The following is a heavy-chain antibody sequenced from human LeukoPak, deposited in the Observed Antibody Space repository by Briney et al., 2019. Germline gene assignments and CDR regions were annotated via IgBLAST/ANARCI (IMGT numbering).Heavy chain of an antibody. Sequence: PGRSLRLSCAASGFTFSSYAMHWVRQAPGKGLEWVAVISYDGSNKYYADSVKGRFTISRGNSKNTLYLQMNSLRAEDTAVYYCASGGNHYFDYWGQGTLVTVSS. V-gene: IGHV3-30-3*01. CDR3: ASGGNHYFDY. D-gene: IGHD3-16*01. CDR1: GFTFSSYA. CDR2: ISYDGSNK. J-gene: IGHJ4*02.